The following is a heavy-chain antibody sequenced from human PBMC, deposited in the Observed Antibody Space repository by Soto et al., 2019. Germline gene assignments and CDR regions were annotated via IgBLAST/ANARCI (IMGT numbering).Heavy chain of an antibody. CDR1: GGSISTVDYW. CDR2: IYDGGRT. CDR3: ARGPAGDKVDS. J-gene: IGHJ4*02. Sequence: QVQLQESGPGLVKPSQTLSLTCTVSGGSISTVDYWWSWIRQSPDMGLEWIGHIYDGGRTYNNLALESRVTMSVDTSKSQLAPTLSTVSAADTAVDYCARGPAGDKVDSWGQGTLVTVSS. V-gene: IGHV4-30-4*01. D-gene: IGHD7-27*01.